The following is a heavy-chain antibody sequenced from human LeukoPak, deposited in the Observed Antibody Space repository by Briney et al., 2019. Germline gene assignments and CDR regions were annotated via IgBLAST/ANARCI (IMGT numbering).Heavy chain of an antibody. D-gene: IGHD6-13*01. CDR1: GFTFNTSG. J-gene: IGHJ4*02. Sequence: QPGGSLRLSCAASGFTFNTSGMHWVRQAPGKGLEWVAVVWNDGRNKYYADSVKGRFTISRDNSKNTLYLQMNSLRTEDTAVYYCAKDRSGSWSFDYWGQGTLVTVS. CDR2: VWNDGRNK. V-gene: IGHV3-30*02. CDR3: AKDRSGSWSFDY.